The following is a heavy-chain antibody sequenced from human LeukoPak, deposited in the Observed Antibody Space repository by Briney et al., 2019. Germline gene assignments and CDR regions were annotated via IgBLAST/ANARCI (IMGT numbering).Heavy chain of an antibody. J-gene: IGHJ4*02. CDR1: GYKFTDYW. CDR3: ARHAYDSSGLDY. V-gene: IGHV5-51*01. D-gene: IGHD3-22*01. Sequence: GESLKISCLASGYKFTDYWIGWVRQMPGKGLEWMGIVYPGDSDTKFSPSFQGQVTISVDKSITTAYLQWSSLKASDTAMYYCARHAYDSSGLDYWGQGTLVTVSS. CDR2: VYPGDSDT.